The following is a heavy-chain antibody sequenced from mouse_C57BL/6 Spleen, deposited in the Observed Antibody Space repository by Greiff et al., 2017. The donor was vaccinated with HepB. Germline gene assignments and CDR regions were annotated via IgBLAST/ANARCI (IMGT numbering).Heavy chain of an antibody. CDR2: IYPGSGST. J-gene: IGHJ4*01. Sequence: QVQLQQSGAELVKPGASVKMSCKASGYTFTSYWITWVKQRPGQGLEWIGDIYPGSGSTNYNEKFKSKATLTVDTSSSTAYMQLSSLTSEDSAVYYCARQELEDYYAMDYWGQGTSVTVSS. D-gene: IGHD3-3*01. CDR3: ARQELEDYYAMDY. CDR1: GYTFTSYW. V-gene: IGHV1-55*01.